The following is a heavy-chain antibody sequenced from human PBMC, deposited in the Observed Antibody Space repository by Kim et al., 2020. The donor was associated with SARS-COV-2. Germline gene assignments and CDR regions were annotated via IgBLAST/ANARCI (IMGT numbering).Heavy chain of an antibody. V-gene: IGHV3-33*01. CDR1: GFTFSSYG. Sequence: GGSLRLSCAASGFTFSSYGMHWVRQAPGKGLEWVAVIWYDGSNKYYADSVKGRFTISRDNSKNTLYLQMNSLRAEDTAVYYCARDGTPSLIGMDVWGQGTTVTVSS. D-gene: IGHD1-26*01. J-gene: IGHJ6*02. CDR2: IWYDGSNK. CDR3: ARDGTPSLIGMDV.